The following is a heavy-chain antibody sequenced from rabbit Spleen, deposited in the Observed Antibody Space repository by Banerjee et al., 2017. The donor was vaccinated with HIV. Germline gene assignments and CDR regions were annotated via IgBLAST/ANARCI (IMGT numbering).Heavy chain of an antibody. CDR3: ARDTSSSFSSYGMDL. D-gene: IGHD1-1*01. CDR1: GVSFSSSSY. Sequence: QSLEESGRDLVKPGASLTLTCTASGVSFSSSSYMCWVRQAPGKGLEWIACIDTGSSGFTYFATWAKGRFTCSKTSSTTVTLQMTRLTAADTATYFCARDTSSSFSSYGMDLWGQGTLVTVS. J-gene: IGHJ6*01. CDR2: IDTGSSGFT. V-gene: IGHV1S40*01.